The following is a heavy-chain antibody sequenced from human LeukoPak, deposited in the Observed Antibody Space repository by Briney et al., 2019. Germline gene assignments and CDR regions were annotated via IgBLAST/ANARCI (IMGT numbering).Heavy chain of an antibody. V-gene: IGHV3-7*01. Sequence: ETLSLTCTVSGGSISSGGYYWSWVRQAPGKGLEWVANIKQDGSEKYYVDSVKGRFTISRDNAKNSLYLQMNSLRAEDTAVYYCARVGWLVHFDYWGQGTLVTVSS. CDR3: ARVGWLVHFDY. CDR1: GGSISSGGYY. D-gene: IGHD6-19*01. J-gene: IGHJ4*02. CDR2: IKQDGSEK.